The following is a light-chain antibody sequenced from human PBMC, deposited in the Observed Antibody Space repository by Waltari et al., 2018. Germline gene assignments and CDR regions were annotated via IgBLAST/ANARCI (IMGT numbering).Light chain of an antibody. CDR1: QSVSSN. V-gene: IGKV3-15*01. CDR3: QQYNNWPRGT. J-gene: IGKJ5*01. CDR2: GAS. Sequence: EIVMTQSPATLSVSPGARATLSFRASQSVSSNLAWYQQKPGQAPRLLIYGASTRATGIPARFSGSGSGTEFTLTISSLQSEDFAVYYCQQYNNWPRGTFGQGTRLEIK.